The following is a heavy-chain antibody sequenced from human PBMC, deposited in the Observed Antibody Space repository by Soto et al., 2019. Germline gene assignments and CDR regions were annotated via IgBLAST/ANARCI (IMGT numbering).Heavy chain of an antibody. CDR2: IYHSGST. CDR1: GGSISISNW. CDR3: ARVGYIAHGMDV. D-gene: IGHD5-18*01. Sequence: SETLSLTCAVSGGSISISNWWSCVRQPPGKGLEWIGEIYHSGSTNYNPSLKSRVTISVDKSKNQFSLKLSSVTAEDTAAYYCARVGYIAHGMDVWGQGTTLTLSS. J-gene: IGHJ6*02. V-gene: IGHV4-4*02.